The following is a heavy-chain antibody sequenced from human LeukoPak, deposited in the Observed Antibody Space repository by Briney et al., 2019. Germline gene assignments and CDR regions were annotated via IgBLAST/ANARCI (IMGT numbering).Heavy chain of an antibody. CDR3: ARQYYYDSSGSSYYFDY. J-gene: IGHJ4*02. D-gene: IGHD3-22*01. CDR1: GYSFTSYW. V-gene: IGHV5-51*01. CDR2: IYPGDSDT. Sequence: GESLKISCKGSGYSFTSYWIGWVRRRPGKGVEWRGIIYPGDSDTRYSPSFQGQVTISADKSISTAYLQWSSLKASDTAMYYCARQYYYDSSGSSYYFDYWGQGTLVTVSS.